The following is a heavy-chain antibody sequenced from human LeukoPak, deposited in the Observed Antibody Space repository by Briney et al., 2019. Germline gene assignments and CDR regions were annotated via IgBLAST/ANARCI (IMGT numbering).Heavy chain of an antibody. J-gene: IGHJ4*02. CDR1: GFTFSNAW. D-gene: IGHD6-19*01. Sequence: GGSLRLSCAASGFTFSNAWMNWVRQAPGKGLEWVGRIKSKTDGGTTDYAAPVKGRFTISRDDSKNTLYLQMNSLKTEDTAVYYCAASIGQWQWLVLDYWGQGTLVTVSS. CDR2: IKSKTDGGTT. V-gene: IGHV3-15*07. CDR3: AASIGQWQWLVLDY.